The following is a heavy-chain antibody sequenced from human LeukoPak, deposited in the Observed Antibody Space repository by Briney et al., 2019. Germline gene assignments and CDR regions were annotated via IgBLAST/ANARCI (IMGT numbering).Heavy chain of an antibody. Sequence: PSETLSLTCTVSGDSISNYYWSWIRQPPGKGLEWIGYFYYSGSTNYNPSLKSRVTISADTSKNQFSLKLSSVTAADTSVYYCARRAKNHWELPAFDIGGEGTMVTVS. J-gene: IGHJ3*02. CDR2: FYYSGST. CDR3: ARRAKNHWELPAFDI. CDR1: GDSISNYY. V-gene: IGHV4-59*01. D-gene: IGHD3-10*01.